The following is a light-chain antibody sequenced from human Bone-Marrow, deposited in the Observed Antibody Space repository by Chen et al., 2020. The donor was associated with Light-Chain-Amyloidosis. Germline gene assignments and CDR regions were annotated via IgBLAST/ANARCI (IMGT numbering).Light chain of an antibody. J-gene: IGKJ3*01. CDR1: QTVTSSS. Sequence: EIVLTQSPGTLSLSPGERATLSCGASQTVTSSSLAWFQQKPGQAPRLLMFAISSRATGIPDRFSGSGSGTDFTLTITRLEPEDFAVYYCQQYATVPFTFGPGTKVDIK. V-gene: IGKV3-20*01. CDR3: QQYATVPFT. CDR2: AIS.